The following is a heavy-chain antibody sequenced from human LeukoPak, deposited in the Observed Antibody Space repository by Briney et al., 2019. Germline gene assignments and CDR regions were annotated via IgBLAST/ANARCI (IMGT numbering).Heavy chain of an antibody. J-gene: IGHJ6*02. D-gene: IGHD3-10*01. Sequence: ASVKVSCKASGYTFTDYYMHWVRQAPGQGLEWMGWINPNSGDTNYAQKFQGRVTMTRDTSISTAYMEMSRLRSDDTVVYFCARDKASGPGSYYTLDVWSQGTTVTVSS. CDR2: INPNSGDT. CDR1: GYTFTDYY. CDR3: ARDKASGPGSYYTLDV. V-gene: IGHV1-2*02.